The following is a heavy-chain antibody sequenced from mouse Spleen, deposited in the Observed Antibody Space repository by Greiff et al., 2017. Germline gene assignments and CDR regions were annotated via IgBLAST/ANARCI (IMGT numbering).Heavy chain of an antibody. D-gene: IGHD1-1*01. CDR2: INPNNGGT. V-gene: IGHV1-26*01. Sequence: VQLQQSGPELVKPGASVKISCKASGYTFTDYYMNWVKQSHGKSLEWIGDINPNNGGTSYNQKFKGKATLTVDKSSSTAYMELRSLTSEDSAVYYCARDAVDYAMDYWGQGTSVTVSS. CDR1: GYTFTDYY. J-gene: IGHJ4*01. CDR3: ARDAVDYAMDY.